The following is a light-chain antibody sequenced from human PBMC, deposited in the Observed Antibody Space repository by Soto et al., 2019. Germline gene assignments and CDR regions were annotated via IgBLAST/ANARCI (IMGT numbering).Light chain of an antibody. J-gene: IGKJ1*01. V-gene: IGKV3-20*01. CDR3: QQYGSSPTWT. Sequence: EIVLTQSPGTLSLSPGERATLSCRASQSVSSNFLVWYQQKPGQAPRLLIYGASSRATGIPDRFSGSGSGTDFTLTISRLEPEDFAVYYCQQYGSSPTWTFGQGTKVDIK. CDR2: GAS. CDR1: QSVSSNF.